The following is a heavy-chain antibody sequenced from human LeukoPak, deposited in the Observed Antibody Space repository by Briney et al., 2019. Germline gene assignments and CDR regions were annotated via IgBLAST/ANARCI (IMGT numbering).Heavy chain of an antibody. CDR2: IKQDGSEK. CDR1: GFTFSSYW. D-gene: IGHD2-15*01. Sequence: GGSLRLSCAASGFTFSSYWMSWVRQAPGKGLEWVANIKQDGSEKYYVDSVKGRFTISRDNAENSLYLQMDSLRAEDTAVYYCARDCSGGSCYDATLYDYWGQGTLVTVSS. J-gene: IGHJ4*02. CDR3: ARDCSGGSCYDATLYDY. V-gene: IGHV3-7*01.